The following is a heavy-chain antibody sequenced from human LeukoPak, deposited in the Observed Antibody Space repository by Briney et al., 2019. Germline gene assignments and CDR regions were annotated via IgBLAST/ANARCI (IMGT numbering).Heavy chain of an antibody. J-gene: IGHJ4*02. CDR1: GFTVSSYY. V-gene: IGHV3-53*01. CDR2: IYSGGVI. CDR3: ALYGSGSNFDY. Sequence: GGSLRLSCAASGFTVSSYYMSWVRQAPGKGLEWVSVIYSGGVIYYADSVRGRFTISRDNSKNTLYLQMNSLRAEDTAVYYCALYGSGSNFDYWGQGTLVTVSS. D-gene: IGHD3-10*01.